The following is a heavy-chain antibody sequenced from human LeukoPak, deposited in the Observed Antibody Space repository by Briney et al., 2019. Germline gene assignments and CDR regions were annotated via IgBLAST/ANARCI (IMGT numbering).Heavy chain of an antibody. D-gene: IGHD4-17*01. CDR3: ARDLLYGDYGELAFDI. Sequence: GASVKVSCKASGYTFTSYDINWVRQATGQGLEWLGWMNPNSGNTGYAQKFQGRVTITRNTSISTAYMELSSLRSEDTAVYYCARDLLYGDYGELAFDIWGQGTMVTVSS. CDR2: MNPNSGNT. J-gene: IGHJ3*02. V-gene: IGHV1-8*03. CDR1: GYTFTSYD.